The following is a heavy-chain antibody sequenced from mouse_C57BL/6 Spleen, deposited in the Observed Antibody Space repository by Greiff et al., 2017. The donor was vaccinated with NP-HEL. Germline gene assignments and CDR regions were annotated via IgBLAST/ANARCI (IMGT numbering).Heavy chain of an antibody. CDR3: ARWAGTGDD. D-gene: IGHD4-1*01. Sequence: VQLQQSGPVLVKPGASVKMSCKASGYTFTDYYMNWVKQSHGKSLEWIGVINPYNGGPSSNQKFKGKATLTVAKSSSTAYMELNSLTSEDSAVYYCARWAGTGDDWGQGTTLTVAS. CDR1: GYTFTDYY. CDR2: INPYNGGP. J-gene: IGHJ2*01. V-gene: IGHV1-19*01.